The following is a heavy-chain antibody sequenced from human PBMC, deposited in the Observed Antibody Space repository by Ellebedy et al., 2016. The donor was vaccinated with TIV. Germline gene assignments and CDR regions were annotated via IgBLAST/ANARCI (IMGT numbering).Heavy chain of an antibody. Sequence: MPSETLSLTCAVYGGSFSGYYWSWIRQPPGKGLEWIWEINPSGSTNYNPSLKSRVTLSVETSKNQLSLKLRSVNAADTAVYYCARQTVRGARREVKFYGMDVWGQGTTVNVSS. CDR3: ARQTVRGARREVKFYGMDV. J-gene: IGHJ6*01. CDR2: INPSGST. D-gene: IGHD6-6*01. V-gene: IGHV4-34*01. CDR1: GGSFSGYY.